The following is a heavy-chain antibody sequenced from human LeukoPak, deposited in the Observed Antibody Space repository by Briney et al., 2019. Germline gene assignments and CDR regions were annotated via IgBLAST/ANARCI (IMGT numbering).Heavy chain of an antibody. V-gene: IGHV3-15*01. Sequence: RGSLRLSCAASGFTFTNAWVSWVSQAPEKVREWVGRTKSKTNGGTTNNAAAVTGRFTISRHESKKRMYLHMNRLKIEYTAVYYCTTVRFLEWLFALYYYMDVWGKGTTVTVSS. CDR1: GFTFTNAW. D-gene: IGHD3-3*01. J-gene: IGHJ6*03. CDR2: TKSKTNGGTT. CDR3: TTVRFLEWLFALYYYMDV.